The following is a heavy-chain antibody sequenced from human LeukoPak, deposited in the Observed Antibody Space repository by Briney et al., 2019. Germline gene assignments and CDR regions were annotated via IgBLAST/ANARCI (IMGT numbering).Heavy chain of an antibody. D-gene: IGHD3-10*02. Sequence: GGSLRLSCAASGFTVSSNYMSWVRQAPGKGLEWVSYISSSGSTIYYADSVKGRFAISRDNAKNSLYLQMNSLRAEDTAVYYCAELGITMIGGVWGKGTTVTISS. CDR1: GFTVSSNY. CDR2: ISSSGSTI. CDR3: AELGITMIGGV. V-gene: IGHV3-11*04. J-gene: IGHJ6*04.